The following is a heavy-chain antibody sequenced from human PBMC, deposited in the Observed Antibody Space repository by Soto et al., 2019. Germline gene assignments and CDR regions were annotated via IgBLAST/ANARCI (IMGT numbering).Heavy chain of an antibody. CDR3: ARNGLLRFLGYAGAFDI. Sequence: SETLSLTCAVYGGSFSCYYLSWIRQRPGKGLEWIGEINHSGSTNYNPSLKSRVSISVDTSKNQFSLKLSSVNAADTAVYYCARNGLLRFLGYAGAFDIWGQGTMVTVSS. J-gene: IGHJ3*02. CDR1: GGSFSCYY. D-gene: IGHD3-3*01. V-gene: IGHV4-34*01. CDR2: INHSGST.